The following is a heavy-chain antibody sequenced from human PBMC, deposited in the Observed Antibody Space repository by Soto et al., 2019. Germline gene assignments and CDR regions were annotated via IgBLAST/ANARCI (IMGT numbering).Heavy chain of an antibody. Sequence: EVQLVESGGGLVQPGGSLRLSCAASGFRFSSYWMHWVRQAPGKGLVWVSTISRDGANRHYADSVNGRFTISRDNSRNTVDLHMARLRAEDTARYYCVSWFSAHFDYWGQGIVVTVSS. CDR3: VSWFSAHFDY. D-gene: IGHD3-10*01. CDR1: GFRFSSYW. J-gene: IGHJ4*02. V-gene: IGHV3-74*01. CDR2: ISRDGANR.